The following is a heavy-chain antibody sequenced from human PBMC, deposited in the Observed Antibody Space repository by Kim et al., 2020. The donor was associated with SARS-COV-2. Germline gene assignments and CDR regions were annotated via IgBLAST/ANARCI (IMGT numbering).Heavy chain of an antibody. CDR3: ARARVGSNDGIFYGPAY. J-gene: IGHJ4*02. CDR1: GGSISSGGYY. Sequence: SETLSLTCTVSGGSISSGGYYWNWIRQDPGKGLEWIGYIYHDGTTYYNPSLKSRVTISIDTSKNQFSVKLSSVTAADTAVYYCARARVGSNDGIFYGPAYWGQGTLVTVSS. D-gene: IGHD2-15*01. V-gene: IGHV4-31*03. CDR2: IYHDGTT.